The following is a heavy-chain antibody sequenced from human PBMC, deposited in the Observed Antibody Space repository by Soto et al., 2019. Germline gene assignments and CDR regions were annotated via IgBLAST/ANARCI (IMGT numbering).Heavy chain of an antibody. D-gene: IGHD3-10*01. Sequence: QVQLVQSGAEVKKPGSSVKVSCKASGGIFSTYAISWLRQAPGQGLEWVGGIIPLFGTPNYAQRFQGRVTITPGESTSTAYMELSRLRSEDTAVYYCARDRDDYGSGNYYNRIDFWGQGTLVTVSS. CDR2: IIPLFGTP. CDR3: ARDRDDYGSGNYYNRIDF. V-gene: IGHV1-69*01. CDR1: GGIFSTYA. J-gene: IGHJ4*02.